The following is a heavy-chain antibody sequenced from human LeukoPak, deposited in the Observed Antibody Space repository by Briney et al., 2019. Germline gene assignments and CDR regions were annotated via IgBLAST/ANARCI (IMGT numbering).Heavy chain of an antibody. CDR2: IIPIFGTA. V-gene: IGHV1-69*05. CDR3: ARAPTCDCSSTSCYHWFDP. J-gene: IGHJ5*02. D-gene: IGHD2-2*01. CDR1: GGTFSSYA. Sequence: GASVKVSCKASGGTFSSYAISWVRQAPGQGLEWMGGIIPIFGTANYAQKFQDRVTITTDESTSTAYMELSSLRSEDTAVYYCARAPTCDCSSTSCYHWFDPWGQGTLVTVSS.